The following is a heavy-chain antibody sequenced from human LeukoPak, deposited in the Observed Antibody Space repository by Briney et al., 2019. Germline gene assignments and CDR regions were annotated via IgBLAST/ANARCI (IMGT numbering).Heavy chain of an antibody. J-gene: IGHJ6*03. V-gene: IGHV4-4*07. CDR2: IYTSGST. CDR3: ASWEDSSSSGYYYYMDV. CDR1: GGSISSYY. Sequence: SETLSLTCTISGGSISSYYWSWIRQPAGKGLEWIGRIYTSGSTNYNPSLKSRVTISVDTSKNQFSLKLSSVTAADTAVYYCASWEDSSSSGYYYYMDVWGKGTTVTVSS. D-gene: IGHD6-6*01.